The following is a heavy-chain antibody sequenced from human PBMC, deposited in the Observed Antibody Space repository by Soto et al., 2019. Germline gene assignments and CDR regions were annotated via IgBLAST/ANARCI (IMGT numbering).Heavy chain of an antibody. Sequence: GESLKISCKGSGYSFTSYWIGWVRQMPWKGLEWMGIIYPGDSDTRYSPSFQGQVTISADKSISTAYLQWSSLKASDTAMYYCARHFYYGSGSYLDYYYMDVWGKGTTVTVSS. CDR1: GYSFTSYW. J-gene: IGHJ6*03. D-gene: IGHD3-10*01. CDR2: IYPGDSDT. CDR3: ARHFYYGSGSYLDYYYMDV. V-gene: IGHV5-51*01.